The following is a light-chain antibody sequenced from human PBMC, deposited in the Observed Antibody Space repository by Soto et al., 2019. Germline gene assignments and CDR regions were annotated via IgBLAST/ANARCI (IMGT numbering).Light chain of an antibody. J-gene: IGKJ4*01. CDR3: QQYDNLPTLLT. CDR1: QDISND. CDR2: DAS. V-gene: IGKV1-33*01. Sequence: DIQMTQSPSSLSASVGDRVTITCQASQDISNDLNWYQQKPGKAPKLLIYDASNLETGVQSRFSGSGSGTDFTFTISSLQPEDIATYYCQQYDNLPTLLTFGGGTKLDIK.